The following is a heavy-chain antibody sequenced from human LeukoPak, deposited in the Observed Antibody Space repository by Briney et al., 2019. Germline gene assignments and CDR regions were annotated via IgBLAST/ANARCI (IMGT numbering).Heavy chain of an antibody. CDR1: GGSISSSSYY. Sequence: RTSETLSLTCTVSGGSISSSSYYWGWIRQPPGKGLEWIGSIYYSGSTYYNPSLKSRVTISVDTSKNQFSLKLSSVTAADTAVYYCARGFPAVAGTGYYFDYWGQGTLVTVSS. D-gene: IGHD6-19*01. CDR2: IYYSGST. CDR3: ARGFPAVAGTGYYFDY. V-gene: IGHV4-39*01. J-gene: IGHJ4*02.